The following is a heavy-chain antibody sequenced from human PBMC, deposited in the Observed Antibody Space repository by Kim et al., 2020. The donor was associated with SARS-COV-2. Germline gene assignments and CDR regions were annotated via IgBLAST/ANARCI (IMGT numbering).Heavy chain of an antibody. D-gene: IGHD3-9*01. CDR1: GFTFSSYG. CDR2: ISYDGSNK. Sequence: GGSLRLSCAASGFTFSSYGMHWVRQAPGKGLEWVAVISYDGSNKYYADSVKGRFTISRDNSKNTLYLQMNSLRAEDTAVYYCAREDYDILTGYSYAFDI. J-gene: IGHJ3*02. CDR3: AREDYDILTGYSYAFDI. V-gene: IGHV3-33*05.